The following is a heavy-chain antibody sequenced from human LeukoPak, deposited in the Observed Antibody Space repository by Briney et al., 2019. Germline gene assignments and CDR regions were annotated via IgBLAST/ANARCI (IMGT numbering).Heavy chain of an antibody. Sequence: PSETLSLTCTVSGGSISNSYYWGWIRQPPGKGLEWIGDIYYSGTTYFNPSLKGRLTMSVDASKNQFSVKLSTVTAADTAVYFCARQRGYSAYDSFDSWGQGVLVTVSS. D-gene: IGHD5-12*01. V-gene: IGHV4-39*01. CDR1: GGSISNSYY. J-gene: IGHJ4*02. CDR2: IYYSGTT. CDR3: ARQRGYSAYDSFDS.